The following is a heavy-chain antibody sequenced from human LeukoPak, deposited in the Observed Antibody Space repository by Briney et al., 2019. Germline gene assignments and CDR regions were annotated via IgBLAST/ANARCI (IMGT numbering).Heavy chain of an antibody. CDR1: GGSFSGYY. J-gene: IGHJ3*02. CDR3: ATSLIYAFDI. D-gene: IGHD3/OR15-3a*01. CDR2: INHSGST. V-gene: IGHV4-34*01. Sequence: PSETLSLTCAVYGGSFSGYYWSWIRQPPGKGLEWIGEINHSGSTNYNPSLKSRVTISEDTSKNQFSLKLSSVTAADTAVYYCATSLIYAFDIWGQGTMVTVSS.